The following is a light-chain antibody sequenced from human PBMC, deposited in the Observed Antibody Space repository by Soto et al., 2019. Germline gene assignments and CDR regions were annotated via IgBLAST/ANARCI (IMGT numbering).Light chain of an antibody. CDR3: QVYGSALWT. J-gene: IGKJ1*01. V-gene: IGKV3-20*01. Sequence: DIVLTQSPGTLSLSPGERATLSCRASQSASSSYLAWYQQKPGQAPRLLIYGASSRATGIPDRFSGSGSGTDFTLTITRLEPEDFAVYYCQVYGSALWTFGQGTEVEV. CDR2: GAS. CDR1: QSASSSY.